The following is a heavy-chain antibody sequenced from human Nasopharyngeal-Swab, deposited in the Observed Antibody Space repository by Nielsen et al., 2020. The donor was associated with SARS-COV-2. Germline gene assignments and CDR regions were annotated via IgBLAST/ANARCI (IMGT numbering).Heavy chain of an antibody. V-gene: IGHV1-46*01. CDR1: GYSFTTYY. Sequence: ASVKVSCKASGYSFTTYYIHWVRQAPGLGFEWVGTINPGGGRTSYARKFQDRITMTRDTSTSTVYLDLRSLRSEHTAVDYCTRDHLVKGAPDYQFYGMGVWGQGTTVAVPS. D-gene: IGHD4-11*01. CDR3: TRDHLVKGAPDYQFYGMGV. CDR2: INPGGGRT. J-gene: IGHJ6*02.